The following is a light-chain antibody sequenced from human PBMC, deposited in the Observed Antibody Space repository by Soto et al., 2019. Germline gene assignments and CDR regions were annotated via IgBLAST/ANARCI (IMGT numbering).Light chain of an antibody. CDR1: QSISRY. V-gene: IGKV1-39*01. CDR3: LQSFTPPLT. J-gene: IGKJ4*01. Sequence: DIQMTQSPSSLSASVGDRVTITCRASQSISRYLNWYQQKPGRPPTLLIFETSTLQSGVPSRFSGGGVGSYFTLTISSLQPEDFEVYYCLQSFTPPLTFGGGTTVEIQ. CDR2: ETS.